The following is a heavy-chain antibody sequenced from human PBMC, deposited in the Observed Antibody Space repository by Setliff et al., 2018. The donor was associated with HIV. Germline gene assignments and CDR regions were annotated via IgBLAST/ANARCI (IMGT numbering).Heavy chain of an antibody. CDR1: GYSFTSYW. Sequence: GESLTISCKGSGYSFTSYWIAWVRQMPGKGLEWMGIIYPGDSYTRYRPSFQGQVTISADKSISTAYLQWSSMKASDTAMYYCARREGRFGEASMDVWGNGTTVTVSS. J-gene: IGHJ6*03. CDR2: IYPGDSYT. V-gene: IGHV5-51*01. D-gene: IGHD3-10*01. CDR3: ARREGRFGEASMDV.